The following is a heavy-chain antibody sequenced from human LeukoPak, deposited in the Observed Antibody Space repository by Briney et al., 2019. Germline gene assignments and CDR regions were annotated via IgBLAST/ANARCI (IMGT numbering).Heavy chain of an antibody. Sequence: GGSLRLSCAASGFSVSNMYMSWVRQAPGKGLEWVSVIYSTGTTYYADSVKGRFTISRDTSNNTVYLQTNNLRAADTAVYYCARVRGRMGLSVTAVYWFDPWGQGTLVTVSS. CDR1: GFSVSNMY. V-gene: IGHV3-53*01. CDR2: IYSTGTT. CDR3: ARVRGRMGLSVTAVYWFDP. D-gene: IGHD2-21*02. J-gene: IGHJ5*02.